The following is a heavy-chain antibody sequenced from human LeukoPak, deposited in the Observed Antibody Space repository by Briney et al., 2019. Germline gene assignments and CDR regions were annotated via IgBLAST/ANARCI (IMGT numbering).Heavy chain of an antibody. CDR2: INPNSGGT. CDR3: ARGNDIAARPPFDY. Sequence: ASVKVSCKASGYSFTGYYMHWVRQAPGQGLEWMGWINPNSGGTNYAQKFQGRVTMTRDTSISTAYMELSRLRSDDTAVYYCARGNDIAARPPFDYWGQGTLVTVSS. V-gene: IGHV1-2*02. J-gene: IGHJ4*02. CDR1: GYSFTGYY. D-gene: IGHD6-6*01.